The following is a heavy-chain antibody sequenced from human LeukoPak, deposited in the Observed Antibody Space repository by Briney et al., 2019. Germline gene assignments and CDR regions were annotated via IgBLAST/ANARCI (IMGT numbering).Heavy chain of an antibody. D-gene: IGHD6-13*01. Sequence: GGPLRLSCAASGFTLSSYSMNWVRQAPGKGLEWVSSISSRSSYIYYADSVKGRFTISRDNAKNSLYLQMNSLRAEGTAVYYCARSTQAGSGDYWGQGTLVTVSS. CDR2: ISSRSSYI. V-gene: IGHV3-21*01. CDR3: ARSTQAGSGDY. J-gene: IGHJ4*02. CDR1: GFTLSSYS.